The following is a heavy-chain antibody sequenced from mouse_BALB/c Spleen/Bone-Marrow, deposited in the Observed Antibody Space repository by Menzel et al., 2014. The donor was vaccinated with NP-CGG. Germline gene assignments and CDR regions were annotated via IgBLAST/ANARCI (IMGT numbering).Heavy chain of an antibody. CDR3: VRSPGEVNY. V-gene: IGHV14-3*02. J-gene: IGHJ3*01. D-gene: IGHD1-3*01. Sequence: EVQVVESGAELVKPGASVKLSCTASGFNIKDAYMHWMKQRPEQGLEWIGRIAPGNGNTQYDPKFQGKATITADTSSNTAYLALISLTSEGTAVYYCVRSPGEVNYRGQGTLVTVSA. CDR2: IAPGNGNT. CDR1: GFNIKDAY.